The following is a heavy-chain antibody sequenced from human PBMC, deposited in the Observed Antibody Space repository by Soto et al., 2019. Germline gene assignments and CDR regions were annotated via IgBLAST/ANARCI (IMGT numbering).Heavy chain of an antibody. V-gene: IGHV1-18*01. D-gene: IGHD2-15*01. CDR3: ARDWGYCSGGSCYGPDGLDY. Sequence: QVQLVQSGAEVKKPGASVKVSCKASGYTFTSYGISWVRQAPGQGLEWMGWISAYNGNTNYAQKLQGRVTITTDTSTSTAYMERRSLRSDDTAVYYCARDWGYCSGGSCYGPDGLDYWGQGTLVTVSS. CDR1: GYTFTSYG. CDR2: ISAYNGNT. J-gene: IGHJ4*02.